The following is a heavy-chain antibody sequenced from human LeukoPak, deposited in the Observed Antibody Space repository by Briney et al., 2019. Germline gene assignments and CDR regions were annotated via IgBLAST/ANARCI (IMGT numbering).Heavy chain of an antibody. Sequence: PSETLSLTCTVSGASITSYYWNRIRQPPGKGLEWIGYFYYSGSDNYNPSLKSRITISVDTSKNQFSLKLSSVTAADTAVYYCVRGYCSGATCYHFDYWGQGTLVTVSS. CDR2: FYYSGSD. CDR3: VRGYCSGATCYHFDY. J-gene: IGHJ4*02. CDR1: GASITSYY. V-gene: IGHV4-59*01. D-gene: IGHD2-15*01.